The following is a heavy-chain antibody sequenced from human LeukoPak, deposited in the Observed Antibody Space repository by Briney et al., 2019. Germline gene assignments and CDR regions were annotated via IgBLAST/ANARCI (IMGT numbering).Heavy chain of an antibody. V-gene: IGHV4-30-2*01. CDR1: GGSISSGGYS. CDR2: IYHSGST. Sequence: SQTLSLTCVVSGGSISSGGYSWRWVRQPPGKGLEWIGYIYHSGSTYYNPSLKGRVTISVDRSKNQFSLKLSSVTAADTAVYYCARYNRDTGGYGMDVWGQGTTVIVSS. J-gene: IGHJ6*02. CDR3: ARYNRDTGGYGMDV. D-gene: IGHD5-18*01.